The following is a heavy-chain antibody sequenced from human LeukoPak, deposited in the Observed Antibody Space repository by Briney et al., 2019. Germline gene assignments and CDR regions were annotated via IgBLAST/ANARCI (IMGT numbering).Heavy chain of an antibody. Sequence: GGSLRLSCAASGFTFSNYAMSWVRQAPAKGLEWVSAITIGDSTTYYAVSVKGRFTISRDNSKNTLYLQMNSLRAEDTAVHYCARVTTMTTGLANYWGQGILVTVSS. CDR3: ARVTTMTTGLANY. V-gene: IGHV3-23*01. CDR1: GFTFSNYA. J-gene: IGHJ4*02. D-gene: IGHD4-17*01. CDR2: ITIGDSTT.